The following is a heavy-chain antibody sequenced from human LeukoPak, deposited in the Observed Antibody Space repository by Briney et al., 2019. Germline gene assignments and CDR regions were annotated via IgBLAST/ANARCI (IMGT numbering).Heavy chain of an antibody. CDR2: INPSGGST. CDR1: GYTFTSYY. Sequence: GASVKVSCKASGYTFTSYYMHWARQAPGQGLEWMGIINPSGGSTSYAQKFQGRVTMARDTSTSTVYMELSSLRSEDTAVYYCARALKDYDILTGEYYFDYWGQGTLVTVSS. V-gene: IGHV1-46*01. D-gene: IGHD3-9*01. CDR3: ARALKDYDILTGEYYFDY. J-gene: IGHJ4*02.